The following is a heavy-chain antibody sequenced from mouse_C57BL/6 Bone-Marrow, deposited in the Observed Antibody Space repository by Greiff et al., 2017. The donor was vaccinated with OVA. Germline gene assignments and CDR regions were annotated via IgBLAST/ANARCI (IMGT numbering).Heavy chain of an antibody. CDR2: IYPGDGNT. CDR3: ARGNDNYDY. D-gene: IGHD2-1*01. Sequence: QVQLQQSGPELVKPGASVKISCKASGYAFSSSWMNWVKQRPGKGLEWIGRIYPGDGNTNYNGKFKGKATLTADKSSSTAYMQLSGLTSEDTAVYFCARGNDNYDYWGQGTTLTVSS. CDR1: GYAFSSSW. V-gene: IGHV1-82*01. J-gene: IGHJ2*01.